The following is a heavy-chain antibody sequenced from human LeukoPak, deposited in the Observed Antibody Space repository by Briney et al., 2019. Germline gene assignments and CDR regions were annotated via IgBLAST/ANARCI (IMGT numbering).Heavy chain of an antibody. CDR3: ARHVENYYYDSSGYAPGWFDP. V-gene: IGHV4-59*08. Sequence: SETLSLTCTVSGGSISSYYWSWIRQPPGKGLEWIGYIYYSGNTNYNPSLKSRVTISVDTSKNQFSLKLSSVTAADTAVYYCARHVENYYYDSSGYAPGWFDPWGQGTLVTVSS. CDR2: IYYSGNT. D-gene: IGHD3-22*01. CDR1: GGSISSYY. J-gene: IGHJ5*02.